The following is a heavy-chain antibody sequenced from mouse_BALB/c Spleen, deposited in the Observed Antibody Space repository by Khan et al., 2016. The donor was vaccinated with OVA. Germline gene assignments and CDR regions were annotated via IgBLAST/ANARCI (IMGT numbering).Heavy chain of an antibody. J-gene: IGHJ1*01. CDR2: ISSGSATI. CDR1: GFTFSNFG. V-gene: IGHV5-17*02. D-gene: IGHD2-4*01. CDR3: ARALITTWYFDV. Sequence: EVELVESGGGLVQPGGSRKLSCAASGFTFSNFGMHWVRQAPEKGLEWVAYISSGSATIYSADTVKGRFTISRDNPKNTLFLQMTSLRSEDTAIYYCARALITTWYFDVWGAGTTVTVSS.